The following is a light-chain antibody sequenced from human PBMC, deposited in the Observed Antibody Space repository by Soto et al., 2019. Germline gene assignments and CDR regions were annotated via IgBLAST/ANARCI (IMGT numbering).Light chain of an antibody. V-gene: IGLV2-14*01. CDR2: EVS. CDR1: TSDVGGYIS. Sequence: QSVLTQPASVSGSPGQSVTISCTGTTSDVGGYISVSWYQQHPGKAPKLMIYEVSNRPSGVSNRFSGSKSGDTASLTISGLQAEDEADYYCSSYTGSSTLDVFGSGTKVTVL. CDR3: SSYTGSSTLDV. J-gene: IGLJ1*01.